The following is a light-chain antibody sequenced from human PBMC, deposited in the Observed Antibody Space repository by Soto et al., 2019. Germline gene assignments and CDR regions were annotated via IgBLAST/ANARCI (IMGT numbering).Light chain of an antibody. Sequence: QSALTQPASVSGSPGQSITISCTGTSSDVGGYNYVSWYQQHPGKAPKLLIYEVSNRPSGVSNRFSGSKSGNTASLTISGLQTEDEADYHCSSYTGSSTLVVFGGGTKVTVL. CDR2: EVS. CDR1: SSDVGGYNY. J-gene: IGLJ2*01. CDR3: SSYTGSSTLVV. V-gene: IGLV2-14*01.